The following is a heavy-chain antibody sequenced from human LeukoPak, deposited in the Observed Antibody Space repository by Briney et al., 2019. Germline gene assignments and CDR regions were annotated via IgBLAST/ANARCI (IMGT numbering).Heavy chain of an antibody. CDR2: IYYIRNT. J-gene: IGHJ4*02. CDR1: GASVGSAGYY. CDR3: ARTQSQSGTYRYYFGY. V-gene: IGHV4-61*08. Sequence: PSQTLSLSCTVSGASVGSAGYYCSWIRQPPWGGLEWIGYIYYIRNTNYNPSLKSRVTMSLDPSKNQFSLKLNSVTAADTAVYYCARTQSQSGTYRYYFGYWGQGTLVTVSS. D-gene: IGHD1-26*01.